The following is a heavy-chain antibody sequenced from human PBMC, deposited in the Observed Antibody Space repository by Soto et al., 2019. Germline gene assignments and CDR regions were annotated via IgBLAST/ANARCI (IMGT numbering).Heavy chain of an antibody. J-gene: IGHJ4*02. D-gene: IGHD1-26*01. Sequence: QVQLQESGPGLVKPSETLSLTCNVSGDSMTKYYWSWIRQPAGKGLEWIGRIYTSGSTNYNPSLKSRVTMSIATSNNPFSLSLKSVTAADTAMYYCARTVGAAYYFDFWGQGALVTVSS. CDR2: IYTSGST. CDR3: ARTVGAAYYFDF. CDR1: GDSMTKYY. V-gene: IGHV4-4*07.